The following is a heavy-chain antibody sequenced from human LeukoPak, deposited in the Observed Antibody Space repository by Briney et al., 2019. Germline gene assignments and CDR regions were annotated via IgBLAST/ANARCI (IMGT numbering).Heavy chain of an antibody. CDR2: INRGSNVI. CDR1: GFSFSTYS. D-gene: IGHD3/OR15-3a*01. J-gene: IGHJ4*02. Sequence: AGSLRLSCVASGFSFSTYSMNWVRQAPGEGLEWLSYINRGSNVIYYADSVRGRFTISRDNAKNSLYLQMDSQRAEDTGIYFCARDLDGGLGSDYWGQGTLVTVSS. CDR3: ARDLDGGLGSDY. V-gene: IGHV3-48*01.